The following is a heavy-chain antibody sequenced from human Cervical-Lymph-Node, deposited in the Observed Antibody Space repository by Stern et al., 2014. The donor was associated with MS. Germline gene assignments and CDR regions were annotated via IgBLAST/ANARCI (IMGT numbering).Heavy chain of an antibody. V-gene: IGHV3-30-3*01. CDR2: ISYDGSNK. D-gene: IGHD3-10*01. CDR1: GFTFSRYA. J-gene: IGHJ6*02. Sequence: VQLEESGGGVVQPGRSLRLSCAASGFTFSRYAMHWVRQAPGKGLECVAVISYDGSNKYYADSVKGRFTISRDNSKNTLYLQVNSLRPGDTAVYYCASGSGSDRGYYYGMDVWGQGTTVTVSS. CDR3: ASGSGSDRGYYYGMDV.